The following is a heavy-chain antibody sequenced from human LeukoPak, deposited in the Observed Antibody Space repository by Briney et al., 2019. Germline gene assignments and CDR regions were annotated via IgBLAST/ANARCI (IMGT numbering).Heavy chain of an antibody. Sequence: GGSLRLSCAASGFTFSSYSMNWVRQAPGKGLEWVSSISSSSSYIYYADSVKGRFTISRDNAKNSLYLQMNSLRAEDTAVYYCAKLLKKSYSGSYYATGGFDYWGQGTLVTVSS. CDR3: AKLLKKSYSGSYYATGGFDY. J-gene: IGHJ4*02. D-gene: IGHD1-26*01. CDR1: GFTFSSYS. CDR2: ISSSSSYI. V-gene: IGHV3-21*01.